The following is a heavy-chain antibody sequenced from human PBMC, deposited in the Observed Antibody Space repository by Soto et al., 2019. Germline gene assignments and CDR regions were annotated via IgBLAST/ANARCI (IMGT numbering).Heavy chain of an antibody. J-gene: IGHJ6*04. D-gene: IGHD3-3*01. CDR3: ARRRASGPFYGMDV. CDR2: IYYSGST. V-gene: IGHV4-31*03. CDR1: GGSISSGGYY. Sequence: SETLSLTCTVSGGSISSGGYYWSWIRQHPGKGLEWIGYIYYSGSTYYNPSLKSRVTISVDTSKNQFSLKLSSVTAADTAVYYCARRRASGPFYGMDVWGKGTRVTVSS.